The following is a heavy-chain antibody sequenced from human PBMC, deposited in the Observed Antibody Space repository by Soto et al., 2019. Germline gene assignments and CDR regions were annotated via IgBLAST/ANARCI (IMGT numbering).Heavy chain of an antibody. D-gene: IGHD1-26*01. CDR2: ISKHGSKR. CDR1: RFTFSSYG. Sequence: QVQLVESGGGVVQPGNSLRLSCAASRFTFSSYGMHWVRQAPGKGLEWVAMISKHGSKRNHVDPVTARFTTSRDNSKNPLYLQMNSLRPEETAVCYCVRDKIGSYSRDYWGQGTLVSVCS. J-gene: IGHJ4*02. CDR3: VRDKIGSYSRDY. V-gene: IGHV3-30*03.